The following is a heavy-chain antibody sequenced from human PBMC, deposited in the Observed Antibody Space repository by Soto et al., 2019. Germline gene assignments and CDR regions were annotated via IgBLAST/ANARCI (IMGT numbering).Heavy chain of an antibody. CDR3: ARGGGGWPPFL. D-gene: IGHD6-19*01. Sequence: QVQLQESGPGLVKPSETLSLTCTVSGGSISSYYWSWIRQPPGKGLEWIGYIYYSGSTNYNPTLKRRVTISVDTSKNQFSLKVSSVTAADSAVYYCARGGGGWPPFLWGQGTLFTVSS. CDR2: IYYSGST. V-gene: IGHV4-59*01. J-gene: IGHJ4*02. CDR1: GGSISSYY.